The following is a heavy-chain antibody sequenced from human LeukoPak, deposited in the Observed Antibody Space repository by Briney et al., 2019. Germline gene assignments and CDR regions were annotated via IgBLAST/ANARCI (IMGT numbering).Heavy chain of an antibody. D-gene: IGHD3-22*01. CDR1: GGSISSSNW. J-gene: IGHJ5*02. CDR3: ARDFSGNYDSSGYAVDP. V-gene: IGHV4-4*02. Sequence: SGTLSLTCAVSGGSISSSNWWSWVRQPPGKGLEWIGEIYHSGSTNYNPSLKSRVTMSVDTSKNQFSLKLSSVTAADTAVYYCARDFSGNYDSSGYAVDPWGQGTLVTVSS. CDR2: IYHSGST.